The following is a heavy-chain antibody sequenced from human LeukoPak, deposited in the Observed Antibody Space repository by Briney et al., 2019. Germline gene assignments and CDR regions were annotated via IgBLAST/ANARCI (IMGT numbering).Heavy chain of an antibody. CDR3: AKLYIGSYAGIDY. CDR1: GFTFSSYA. CDR2: ISGSGGST. V-gene: IGHV3-23*01. Sequence: QPGGSLILSCAASGFTFSSYAMSWVRQAPGKGLEWVSAISGSGGSTYYADSVKGRFTISRDNSKNTLYLQMNSLRAEDTAVYYCAKLYIGSYAGIDYWGQGTLVTVSS. J-gene: IGHJ4*02. D-gene: IGHD3-10*01.